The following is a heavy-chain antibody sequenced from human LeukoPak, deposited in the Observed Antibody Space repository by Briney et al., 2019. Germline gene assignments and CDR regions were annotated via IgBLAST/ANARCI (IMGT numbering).Heavy chain of an antibody. Sequence: PSETLSLTCTVSGGSISSYYWSWIRQPPGKGLEWIGYIYTSGSTDYNPSLKSRVTISVDTSKNQFSLKLTSVTAADTAEYYCARGVRCSSIGYYYYYMDVWGKGTTVTVSS. V-gene: IGHV4-4*09. CDR1: GGSISSYY. D-gene: IGHD3-10*01. J-gene: IGHJ6*03. CDR3: ARGVRCSSIGYYYYYMDV. CDR2: IYTSGST.